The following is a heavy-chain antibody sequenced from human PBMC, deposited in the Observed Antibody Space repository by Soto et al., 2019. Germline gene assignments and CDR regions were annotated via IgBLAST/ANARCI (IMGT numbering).Heavy chain of an antibody. CDR2: ISWNSGNI. J-gene: IGHJ4*02. D-gene: IGHD1-1*01. V-gene: IGHV3-9*01. CDR3: AKDASITTTYLAH. Sequence: EVQLVESGGDMVQPGRSLRLSCAASGFTFDDYAMHWVRQAPGKGREWVSSISWNSGNIDYADSVKGRFTVSRDNAKNSLYLHMSSLRSEDTALYYCAKDASITTTYLAHWGQGTLVTVSS. CDR1: GFTFDDYA.